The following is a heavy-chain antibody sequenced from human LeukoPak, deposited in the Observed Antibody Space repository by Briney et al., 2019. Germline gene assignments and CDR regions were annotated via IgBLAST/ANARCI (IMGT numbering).Heavy chain of an antibody. D-gene: IGHD3-22*01. J-gene: IGHJ5*02. CDR2: IYYSGST. V-gene: IGHV4-39*01. Sequence: SETLSLTCTVSGGSISSSSYYWGWIRQPPGKGLEWIGSIYYSGSTYYNPSLKSRVTISVDTSKNQFSLKLSSVTAADTAVYYCARVATYYYDSSGYYTFDPWGQGTLVTVSS. CDR1: GGSISSSSYY. CDR3: ARVATYYYDSSGYYTFDP.